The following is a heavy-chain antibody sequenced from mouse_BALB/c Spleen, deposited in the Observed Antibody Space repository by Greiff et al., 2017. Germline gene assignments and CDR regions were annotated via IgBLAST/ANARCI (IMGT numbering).Heavy chain of an antibody. V-gene: IGHV1-14*01. CDR2: INPYNDGT. D-gene: IGHD3-3*01. CDR3: AREGGPAWFAY. J-gene: IGHJ3*01. Sequence: ESGPELVKPGASVKMSCKASGYTFTSYVMHWVKQKPGQGLEWIGYINPYNDGTKYNEKFKGKATLTSDKSSSTAYMELSSLTSEDSAVYYCAREGGPAWFAYWGQGTLVTVSA. CDR1: GYTFTSYV.